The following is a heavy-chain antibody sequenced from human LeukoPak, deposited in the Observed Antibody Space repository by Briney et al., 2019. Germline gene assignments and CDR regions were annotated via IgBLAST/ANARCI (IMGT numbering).Heavy chain of an antibody. J-gene: IGHJ3*02. CDR1: GGSISSGGYY. CDR2: IYHSGST. CDR3: ARVPQVRGPDAFDI. V-gene: IGHV4-30-2*01. D-gene: IGHD3-22*01. Sequence: PSQTLSLTCTVSGGSISSGGYYWSWIRQPPGKGLEWIGYIYHSGSTYYNPSLKSRVTISVDRSKNQFSLKLSSVTAADTAVYYCARVPQVRGPDAFDIWGQGTMVTVSS.